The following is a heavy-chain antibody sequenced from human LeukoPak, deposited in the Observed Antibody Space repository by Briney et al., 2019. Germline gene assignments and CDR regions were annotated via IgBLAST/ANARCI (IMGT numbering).Heavy chain of an antibody. CDR2: IYYSGST. Sequence: SETLSLTCTVSGGSISSSSYYWGWIRQPPGKGLGWIGSIYYSGSTYYNPSLKSRVTISVDTSKNQFSLKLSSVTAADTAVYYCARLAVPAASGDYWGQGTLVTVSS. CDR3: ARLAVPAASGDY. V-gene: IGHV4-39*01. D-gene: IGHD2-2*01. CDR1: GGSISSSSYY. J-gene: IGHJ4*02.